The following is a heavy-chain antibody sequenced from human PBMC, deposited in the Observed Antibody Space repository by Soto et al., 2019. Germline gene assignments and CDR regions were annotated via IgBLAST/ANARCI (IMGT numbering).Heavy chain of an antibody. V-gene: IGHV3-66*01. J-gene: IGHJ4*02. CDR3: ARDPWAADY. Sequence: EVQLVESGGGLVQPGGSLRLSCAASGFTVSTKYMSWVRQAPGKGLEWVSVIYSGGSIFYADSVRGRFTISRDNSKNTVNLQMNSLRAEDTAVYYCARDPWAADYWVQGTLVTVSS. D-gene: IGHD3-16*01. CDR1: GFTVSTKY. CDR2: IYSGGSI.